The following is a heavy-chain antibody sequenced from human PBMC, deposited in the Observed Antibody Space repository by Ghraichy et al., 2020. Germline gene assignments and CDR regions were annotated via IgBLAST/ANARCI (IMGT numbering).Heavy chain of an antibody. CDR2: IIPIFGTA. CDR1: GGTFSSYA. D-gene: IGHD3-9*01. CDR3: ARDHRFGWGWFDP. V-gene: IGHV1-69*06. J-gene: IGHJ5*02. Sequence: SVKVSCKASGGTFSSYAISWVRQAPGQGLEWMGGIIPIFGTANYAQKFQGRVTITADKSTSTAYMELSSLRSEDTAVYYCARDHRFGWGWFDPWGQGTLVTVSS.